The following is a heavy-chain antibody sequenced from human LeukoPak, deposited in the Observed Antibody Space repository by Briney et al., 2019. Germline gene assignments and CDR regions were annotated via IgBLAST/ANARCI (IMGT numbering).Heavy chain of an antibody. J-gene: IGHJ4*02. D-gene: IGHD3-10*01. CDR2: IIPILGIA. CDR3: ARDSYEITMVQGVMY. V-gene: IGHV1-69*04. CDR1: GGTFSSYA. Sequence: GASVKVSCKASGGTFSSYAISWVRQAPGQGLEWMGRIIPILGIANYAQKFQGRVTITADKSTSTAYMELSSLRSEDTAVYYCARDSYEITMVQGVMYWGQGTLVTVSS.